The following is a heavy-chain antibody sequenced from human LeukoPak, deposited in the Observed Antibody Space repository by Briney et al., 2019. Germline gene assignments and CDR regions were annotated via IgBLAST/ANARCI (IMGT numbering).Heavy chain of an antibody. CDR2: MNPNSGNT. CDR3: ARGRFITIFGVASNWFDP. CDR1: GYTFTSYD. J-gene: IGHJ5*02. Sequence: ASVKVSCKVSGYTFTSYDINWVRQATGQGLEWMGWMNPNSGNTGYAQKFQGRVTMTRNTSISTAYMELSSLRSEDTAVYYCARGRFITIFGVASNWFDPWGQGTLVTVSS. D-gene: IGHD3-3*01. V-gene: IGHV1-8*01.